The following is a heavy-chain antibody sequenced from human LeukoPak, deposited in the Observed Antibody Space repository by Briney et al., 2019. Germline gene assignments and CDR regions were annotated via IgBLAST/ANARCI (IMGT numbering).Heavy chain of an antibody. V-gene: IGHV3-21*01. CDR1: GFTFSSYS. Sequence: PGGSLRLSCAASGFTFSSYSMNWVRQAPGKGLEWVSSISSSSSYIHYADSVEGRFTISRDNAKNSLYLQMNSLGAEDTAVYYCARETVVPADWGQGTLVTVSS. CDR3: ARETVVPAD. CDR2: ISSSSSYI. J-gene: IGHJ4*02. D-gene: IGHD2-15*01.